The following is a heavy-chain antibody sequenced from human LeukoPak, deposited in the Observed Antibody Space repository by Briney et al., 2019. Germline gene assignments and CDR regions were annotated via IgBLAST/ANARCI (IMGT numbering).Heavy chain of an antibody. V-gene: IGHV3-30*02. D-gene: IGHD3-10*01. CDR1: GFSFSKYA. CDR2: IRYEGSNK. Sequence: PGGSLRLSCAASGFSFSKYARNGVRQAPGKGLEGVAFIRYEGSNKYYADSVKGRFTISRDNSKNTLYLQMNSLRAEDTAVYYCAKEGHEVRGVYTLITYYFDYWGQGTLVTVSS. CDR3: AKEGHEVRGVYTLITYYFDY. J-gene: IGHJ4*02.